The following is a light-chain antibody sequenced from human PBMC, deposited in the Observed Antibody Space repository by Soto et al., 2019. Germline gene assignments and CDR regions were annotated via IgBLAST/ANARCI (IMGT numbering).Light chain of an antibody. J-gene: IGKJ1*01. CDR1: QIVGSN. V-gene: IGKV3-15*01. CDR3: QQYNNWPPDRT. CDR2: GAS. Sequence: EIVMTQSPATLSVSPGDRAALSCRASQIVGSNLAWYQQTPGQAPRLLIYGASTRATGIPARFSGSGSGTEFTLTISSLQSEDFAIYFCQQYNNWPPDRTFGQGTKVEIK.